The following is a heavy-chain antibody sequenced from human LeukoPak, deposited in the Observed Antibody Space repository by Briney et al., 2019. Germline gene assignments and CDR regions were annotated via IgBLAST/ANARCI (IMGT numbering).Heavy chain of an antibody. Sequence: GGSLRLSCATSGFSFSSYAMSWVRQAPGKGLEWVANIKQDGSEKYYVDSVKGRFTISRDNAKNSLYLQMNSLRAEDTAVYYCAREEYYYDSSGLDYWGQGTLVTVSS. CDR2: IKQDGSEK. V-gene: IGHV3-7*01. CDR1: GFSFSSYA. J-gene: IGHJ4*02. CDR3: AREEYYYDSSGLDY. D-gene: IGHD3-22*01.